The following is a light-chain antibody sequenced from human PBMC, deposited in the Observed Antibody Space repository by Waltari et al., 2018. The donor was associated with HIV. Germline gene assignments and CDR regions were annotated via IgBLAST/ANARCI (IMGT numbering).Light chain of an antibody. CDR1: SLRSYY. J-gene: IGLJ2*01. V-gene: IGLV3-19*01. CDR3: NSRDSSGDVV. CDR2: GKN. Sequence: SSELTQDPAVSVALGQTVRITCQGDSLRSYYANWYQQKPGQAPVLVIYGKNNRPSGIPDRFSGSSSGNTASLTITGAQAEDEADYYCNSRDSSGDVVFGGGTK.